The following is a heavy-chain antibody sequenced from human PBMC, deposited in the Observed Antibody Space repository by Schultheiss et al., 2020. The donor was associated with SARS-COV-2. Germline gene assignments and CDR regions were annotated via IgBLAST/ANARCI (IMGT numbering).Heavy chain of an antibody. D-gene: IGHD6-13*01. CDR1: GFTFSSYE. J-gene: IGHJ5*02. V-gene: IGHV3-48*03. CDR2: ISSSGSTI. Sequence: GGSLRLSCAASGFTFSSYEINWVRQAPGKGLEWVSYISSSGSTIYYADSVKGRFTISRDNAKNSLFLQMNSLRAEDTAVYYCARGQQLGDNWFDPWGQGTLVTVSS. CDR3: ARGQQLGDNWFDP.